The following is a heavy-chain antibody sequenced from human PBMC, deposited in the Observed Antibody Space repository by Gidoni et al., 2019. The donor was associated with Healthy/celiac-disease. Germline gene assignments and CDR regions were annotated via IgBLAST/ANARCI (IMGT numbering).Heavy chain of an antibody. CDR3: ARAVVVPAAMGNNWFDP. CDR2: IYHSGST. D-gene: IGHD2-2*01. J-gene: IGHJ5*02. V-gene: IGHV4-30-2*01. Sequence: QLQLQESGSGLVKPSQPLSLTCPVSGGSISSGGYSWSWIRQPPGKGLEWIGYIYHSGSTYYNPSLKSRVTISVDRSKNQFSLKLSSVTAADTAVYYCARAVVVPAAMGNNWFDPWGQGTLVTVSS. CDR1: GGSISSGGYS.